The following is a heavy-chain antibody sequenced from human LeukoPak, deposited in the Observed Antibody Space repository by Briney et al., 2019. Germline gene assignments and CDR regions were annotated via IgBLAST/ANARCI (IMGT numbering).Heavy chain of an antibody. CDR2: ISYDGSNK. D-gene: IGHD3-10*01. CDR3: AKETPHFTMVRGTNFDY. V-gene: IGHV3-30*18. J-gene: IGHJ4*02. Sequence: GGSLRLSCAASGFTFSSYGMHWVRQAPGKGLEWVAVISYDGSNKYYADSVKGRFTISRDNSKNTLYLQMNSLRAEDTAVYYCAKETPHFTMVRGTNFDYWGQGTLVTVSS. CDR1: GFTFSSYG.